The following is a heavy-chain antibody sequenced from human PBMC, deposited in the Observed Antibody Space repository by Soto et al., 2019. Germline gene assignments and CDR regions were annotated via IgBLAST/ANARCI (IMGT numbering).Heavy chain of an antibody. J-gene: IGHJ6*02. CDR1: GFTFSSYA. D-gene: IGHD2-2*01. CDR3: ARDVVPAAMYYYYYGMDV. Sequence: GGSLRLSCAASGFTFSSYAMHWVRQAPGKGLEWVAVISYDGSNKYYADSVKGRFTISRDNSKNTLYLQMNSLRAEDTAVYYCARDVVPAAMYYYYYGMDVWGQGTTVTVSS. V-gene: IGHV3-30-3*01. CDR2: ISYDGSNK.